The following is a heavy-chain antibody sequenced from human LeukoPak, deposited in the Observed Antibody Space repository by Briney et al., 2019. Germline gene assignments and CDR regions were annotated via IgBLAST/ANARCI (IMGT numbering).Heavy chain of an antibody. V-gene: IGHV4-59*01. CDR2: IYYRGNT. Sequence: PSETLSLTCSVSGGSITNYYWSWIRQPPGRELEWIGYIYYRGNTYYNASLKSRVTISVDTSQNEVSLNLTSVTAADTAVYYCARGVGALGYWGQGTLVTVSS. J-gene: IGHJ4*02. CDR1: GGSITNYY. D-gene: IGHD3-16*01. CDR3: ARGVGALGY.